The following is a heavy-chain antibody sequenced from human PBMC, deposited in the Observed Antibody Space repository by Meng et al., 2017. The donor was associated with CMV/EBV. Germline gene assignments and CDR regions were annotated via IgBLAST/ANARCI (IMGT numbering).Heavy chain of an antibody. CDR1: GYSFTSYW. CDR2: IYSGDSDT. V-gene: IGHV5-51*01. J-gene: IGHJ3*02. CDR3: ARYSNYYDCSGYYYANAFDI. D-gene: IGHD3-22*01. Sequence: GESLKISCKGSGYSFTSYWIGWVRQMPGKGLEWMGIIYSGDSDTRYSPSFQGQVTISADKSISTAYLQWSSLKASDTAMYYCARYSNYYDCSGYYYANAFDIWGQGTMVTVSS.